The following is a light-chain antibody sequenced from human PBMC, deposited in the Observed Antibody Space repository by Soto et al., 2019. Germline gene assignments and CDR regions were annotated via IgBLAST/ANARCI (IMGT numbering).Light chain of an antibody. CDR1: QSVSSNY. CDR3: QQYGSSSWT. V-gene: IGKV3-20*01. Sequence: EIVLTQSPGTLSLSPGERATLSCRASQSVSSNYLAWYQQKPGQAPRLLIYGASSRGTGIPDRFSGSGSGTEFTLTISRLEPDDFAVYYCQQYGSSSWTFGQGTKV. J-gene: IGKJ1*01. CDR2: GAS.